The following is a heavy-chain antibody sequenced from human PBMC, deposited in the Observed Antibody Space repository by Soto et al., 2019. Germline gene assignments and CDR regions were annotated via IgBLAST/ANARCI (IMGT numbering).Heavy chain of an antibody. CDR2: IRAYNGKT. D-gene: IGHD2-15*01. V-gene: IGHV1-18*01. Sequence: QVELVQSGAEVKKPGASVKVSCKASGYTFTSYGISWVRQAPGQGLEWMGWIRAYNGKTNYEQRLQGRVTITPETWTGTAYNELRGLRADETVVYYSTRVTSCFYGMHVWGQGTTVTVAS. CDR3: TRVTSCFYGMHV. J-gene: IGHJ6*02. CDR1: GYTFTSYG.